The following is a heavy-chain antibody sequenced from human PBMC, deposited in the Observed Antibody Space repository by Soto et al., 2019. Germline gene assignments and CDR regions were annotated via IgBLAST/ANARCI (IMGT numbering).Heavy chain of an antibody. Sequence: PSETLSLTCTVSGGSISSYYWSWIRQPPGKGLEWIGYIYYSGSTYYNPSLKSRVTMSVDTSRNQLLLQLNSVTAADTAVYYCARGSAGSGKNNWFDPWGQGTLVTVSS. CDR1: GGSISSYY. J-gene: IGHJ5*02. CDR3: ARGSAGSGKNNWFDP. D-gene: IGHD3-10*01. CDR2: IYYSGST. V-gene: IGHV4-59*01.